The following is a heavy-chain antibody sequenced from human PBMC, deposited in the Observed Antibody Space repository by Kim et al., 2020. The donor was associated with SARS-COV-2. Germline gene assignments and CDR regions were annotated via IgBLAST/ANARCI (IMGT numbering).Heavy chain of an antibody. V-gene: IGHV3-7*01. J-gene: IGHJ4*02. D-gene: IGHD4-4*01. CDR1: GLAFSSYC. CDR3: AARTATLGAPQDH. CDR2: IKPDGSEK. Sequence: GGSLRLSCAASGLAFSSYCMHWVRQAPGKGLEWVGNIKPDGSEKHYVDSVKGRFTISRDNAKISLYLQMNNLRADDTAVYYCAARTATLGAPQDHCGRGTLVTVSS.